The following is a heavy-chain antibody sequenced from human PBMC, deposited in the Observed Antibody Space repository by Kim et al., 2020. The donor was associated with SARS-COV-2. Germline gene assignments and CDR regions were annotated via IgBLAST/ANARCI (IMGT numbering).Heavy chain of an antibody. CDR2: NT. J-gene: IGHJ4*02. V-gene: IGHV1-18*01. Sequence: NTTYARKLQGRVTMTTTTSTSTAYMELRSLGSDDTAVYYCARRDGDYFDYWGQGTLVTVSS. D-gene: IGHD4-17*01. CDR3: ARRDGDYFDY.